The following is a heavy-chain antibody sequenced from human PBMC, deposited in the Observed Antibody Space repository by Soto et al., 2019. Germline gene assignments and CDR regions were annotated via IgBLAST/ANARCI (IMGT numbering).Heavy chain of an antibody. D-gene: IGHD3-9*01. CDR1: GFTFSSYW. J-gene: IGHJ6*02. V-gene: IGHV3-7*05. CDR3: ARDQRYFDWYYYYYGMDV. CDR2: IKQDGSEK. Sequence: GGSLRLSCAASGFTFSSYWMSWVRQAPGKGLEWVANIKQDGSEKYYVDSVKGRFTISRDNAKNSLYLQMNSLRAEDTAVYYCARDQRYFDWYYYYYGMDVWGQGTTVTVYS.